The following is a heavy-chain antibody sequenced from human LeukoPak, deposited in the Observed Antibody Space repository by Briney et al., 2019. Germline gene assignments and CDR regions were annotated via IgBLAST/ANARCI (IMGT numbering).Heavy chain of an antibody. Sequence: GASVKVSCKASGYTFTGYYMHWVRQAPGQGLEWMGWINPNSGGTNYAQKFQGRVTMTRDTSISTAYMELSRLRSDDTAVYYCARDKKEVTFYYDTSQPSDAFDIWGQGTMVTVSS. CDR2: INPNSGGT. J-gene: IGHJ3*02. V-gene: IGHV1-2*02. D-gene: IGHD3-22*01. CDR1: GYTFTGYY. CDR3: ARDKKEVTFYYDTSQPSDAFDI.